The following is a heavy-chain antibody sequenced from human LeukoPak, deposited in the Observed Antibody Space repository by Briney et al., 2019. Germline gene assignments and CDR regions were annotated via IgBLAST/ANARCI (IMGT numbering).Heavy chain of an antibody. D-gene: IGHD3-22*01. CDR2: INHSGST. V-gene: IGHV4-34*01. CDR1: GASFSGYY. CDR3: ASYDSSGYYFQFDY. J-gene: IGHJ4*02. Sequence: SETLSLTCAVDGASFSGYYWSWVRQPPGKGLERIGEINHSGSTNYNPFPKSRVTISVHTSKNQFSLKLSSVTAADTAVYYCASYDSSGYYFQFDYWGQGTLVTVSS.